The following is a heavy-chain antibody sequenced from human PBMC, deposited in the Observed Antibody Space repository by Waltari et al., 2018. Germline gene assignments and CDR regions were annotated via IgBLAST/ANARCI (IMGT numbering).Heavy chain of an antibody. D-gene: IGHD2-15*01. J-gene: IGHJ4*02. V-gene: IGHV1-8*01. CDR2: SNANGGNT. Sequence: QVHLVQSGPEVKKPGASVKVSCKASGYDFIGYDINWVRQATGQGLEWMGWSNANGGNTAYAQRFQGRVTMTRDRSLNTAYMELHSLRSEDTAVYYCVRGFRHCTAASCSDHWGQGTLVTVSS. CDR1: GYDFIGYD. CDR3: VRGFRHCTAASCSDH.